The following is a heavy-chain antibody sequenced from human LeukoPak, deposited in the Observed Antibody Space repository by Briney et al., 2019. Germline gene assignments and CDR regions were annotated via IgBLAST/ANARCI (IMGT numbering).Heavy chain of an antibody. CDR2: INPHNGNT. CDR1: GYTFTTYG. CDR3: ARATRGFYYYMDV. V-gene: IGHV1-18*01. Sequence: GASVKVSCKASGYTFTTYGVTWVRQAPGQGLEWVAWINPHNGNTNYAQNLQGRATVTTDASTSTAYMELRNLRSDDTALYYCARATRGFYYYMDVWGKGTTVTVS. J-gene: IGHJ6*03.